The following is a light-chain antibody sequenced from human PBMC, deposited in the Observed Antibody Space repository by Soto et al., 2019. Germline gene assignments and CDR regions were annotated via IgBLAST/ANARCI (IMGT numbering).Light chain of an antibody. V-gene: IGKV1-12*01. Sequence: DIQMTQSPSSVSASVGDRVTITCRASQGIRSRLAWYQQRPGKAPKLLIYDASSLQSGVPSRFSGSGYGTDFTLTISSLQPEDFAIYCCQQADSFPFTFGPGTKVEIK. CDR2: DAS. CDR3: QQADSFPFT. CDR1: QGIRSR. J-gene: IGKJ3*01.